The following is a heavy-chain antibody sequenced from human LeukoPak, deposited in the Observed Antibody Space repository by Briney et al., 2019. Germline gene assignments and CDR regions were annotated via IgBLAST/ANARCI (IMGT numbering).Heavy chain of an antibody. CDR1: GFTFSSFA. D-gene: IGHD3-10*01. V-gene: IGHV3-23*01. CDR2: ISGSGNSA. J-gene: IGHJ4*02. CDR3: AKGKGSYGSEPYYFDS. Sequence: GGSLRLSCAASGFTFSSFAISWVRQAPGRGLEWVSTISGSGNSAYYADSVKGRFTISRDNSKNTIYLHPSSPRIEDTAIYSCAKGKGSYGSEPYYFDSWGPGTLVTVSS.